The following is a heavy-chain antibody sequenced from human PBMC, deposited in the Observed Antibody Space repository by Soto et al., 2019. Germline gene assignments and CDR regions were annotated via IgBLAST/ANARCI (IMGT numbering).Heavy chain of an antibody. CDR3: AKDFYSNDYYYSGMDV. CDR2: ISSSGGST. J-gene: IGHJ6*02. V-gene: IGHV3-23*01. Sequence: EVQLLESGGGLVQPGGSLRLSCAASGVTLSNYAMNWVRQAPGKGLEWVSAISSSGGSTYYADSVKGRFTISRDNPKNTLYLQMNSLRVDDTAVYYCAKDFYSNDYYYSGMDVWGQGTTVTVSS. D-gene: IGHD4-4*01. CDR1: GVTLSNYA.